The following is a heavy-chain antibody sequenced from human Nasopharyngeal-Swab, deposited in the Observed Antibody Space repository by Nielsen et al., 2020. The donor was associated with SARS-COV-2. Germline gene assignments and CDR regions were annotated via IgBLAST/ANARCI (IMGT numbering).Heavy chain of an antibody. V-gene: IGHV3-23*01. CDR2: ISGSGGST. D-gene: IGHD6-13*01. CDR3: AKDRGRSWYLFDY. Sequence: GESLKISCAASGFTFSSYAMSWVRQAPGKGLEWVSVISGSGGSTYYADSVKGRFTISRDNSKNTLYLQMNSLRAEDTAVYYCAKDRGRSWYLFDYWGQGTLVTVSS. J-gene: IGHJ4*02. CDR1: GFTFSSYA.